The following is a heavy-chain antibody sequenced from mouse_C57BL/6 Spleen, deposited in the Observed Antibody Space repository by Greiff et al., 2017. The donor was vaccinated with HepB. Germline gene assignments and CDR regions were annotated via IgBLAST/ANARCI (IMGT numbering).Heavy chain of an antibody. CDR1: GYTFTSYW. D-gene: IGHD2-4*01. V-gene: IGHV1-55*01. CDR2: IYPGSGST. CDR3: ARDDYDSCWYFDV. J-gene: IGHJ1*03. Sequence: VQLQQSGAELVKPGASVKMSCKASGYTFTSYWITWVKQRPGQGLEWIGDIYPGSGSTNYNEKFKSKATLTVDPSSSTAYLQLSSLTSEDSAVYYGARDDYDSCWYFDVWGTGTTVTVSS.